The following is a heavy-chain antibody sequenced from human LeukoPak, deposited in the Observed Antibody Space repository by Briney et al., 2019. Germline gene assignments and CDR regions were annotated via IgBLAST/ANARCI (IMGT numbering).Heavy chain of an antibody. CDR3: ARVEGYYDFWSGYYTPFDY. J-gene: IGHJ4*02. CDR2: MNPNSGNT. CDR1: GYTFTSYD. Sequence: ASVKVSCKASGYTFTSYDINWVRQATGQGLEWMGWMNPNSGNTGYAQKFQGRVTMTRNTSISTAYMELSSLRSEDTAVYYCARVEGYYDFWSGYYTPFDYWGQGTLVTVSS. V-gene: IGHV1-8*01. D-gene: IGHD3-3*01.